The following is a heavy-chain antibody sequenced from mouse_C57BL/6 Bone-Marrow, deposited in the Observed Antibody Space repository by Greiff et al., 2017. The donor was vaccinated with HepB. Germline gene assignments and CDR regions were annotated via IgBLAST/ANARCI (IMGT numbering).Heavy chain of an antibody. CDR1: GFTFSSYA. Sequence: EVKLVESGGGLVKPGGSLKLSCAASGFTFSSYAMSWVRQTPEKRLEWVATISDGGSYTYYPDNVKGRFTISRDNAKNNLYLQMSHLKSEDTAMYYCSRRAYYNYAMDYWGQGTSVTVSS. D-gene: IGHD2-12*01. J-gene: IGHJ4*01. V-gene: IGHV5-4*03. CDR2: ISDGGSYT. CDR3: SRRAYYNYAMDY.